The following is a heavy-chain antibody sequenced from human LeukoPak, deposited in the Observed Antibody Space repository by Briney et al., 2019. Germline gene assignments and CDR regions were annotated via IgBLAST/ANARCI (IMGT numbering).Heavy chain of an antibody. Sequence: SVTVSCKASGGTFSSYAISWVGQAPGQGREWMGGIIPIFGTANYAQKFQGRVTTTTDESTSTAYMELSSLRSEDTAVYYCARGVRSGYFPGYMDVWGKGTTVTVPS. CDR3: ARGVRSGYFPGYMDV. J-gene: IGHJ6*03. CDR2: IIPIFGTA. D-gene: IGHD3-3*01. CDR1: GGTFSSYA. V-gene: IGHV1-69*05.